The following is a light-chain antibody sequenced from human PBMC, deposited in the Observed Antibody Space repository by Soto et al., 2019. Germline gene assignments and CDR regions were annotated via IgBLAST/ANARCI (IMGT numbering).Light chain of an antibody. CDR1: TGAVTSGYY. CDR2: STS. CDR3: LLYYGGTRVV. J-gene: IGLJ2*01. Sequence: QAVVTQDPSLTGSPGGTVTLTCASTTGAVTSGYYPNWFQQNPGQAPRALIYSTSNKPSWTPARFSGSLLGSKAALTLSGVQPEDEAEYYCLLYYGGTRVVFGGGTKVTVL. V-gene: IGLV7-43*01.